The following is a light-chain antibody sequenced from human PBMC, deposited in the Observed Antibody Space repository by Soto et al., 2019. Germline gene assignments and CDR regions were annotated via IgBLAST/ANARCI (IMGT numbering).Light chain of an antibody. J-gene: IGLJ3*02. CDR2: GNS. CDR1: SSKIGAGYD. Sequence: QSVLTQPPSVSGAPGQRVTISCTGSSSKIGAGYDVHWYQQLPGTAPKLLIYGNSNRPSGVPDRFSGSKSGTSASLAITGLKAEDEADYYCQSYGSSLSALFGGGTKLTVL. V-gene: IGLV1-40*01. CDR3: QSYGSSLSAL.